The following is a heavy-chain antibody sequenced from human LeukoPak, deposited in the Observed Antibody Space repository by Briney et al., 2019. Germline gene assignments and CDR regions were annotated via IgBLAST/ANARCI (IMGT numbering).Heavy chain of an antibody. J-gene: IGHJ6*03. D-gene: IGHD2-15*01. CDR1: GFTFSTYG. Sequence: GGSLRLSCAGSGFTFSTYGIHWVRQAPGKGLEWVAVISYDGSNKYYADSVKGRFTISRDNSKNTLYLQMNSLRAEDTAVYYCAKSSSHLYYYYYYMDVWGKGTTVTVSS. CDR2: ISYDGSNK. CDR3: AKSSSHLYYYYYYMDV. V-gene: IGHV3-30*18.